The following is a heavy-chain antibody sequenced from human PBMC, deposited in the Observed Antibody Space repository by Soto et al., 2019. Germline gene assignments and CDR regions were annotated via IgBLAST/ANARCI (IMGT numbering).Heavy chain of an antibody. J-gene: IGHJ5*02. CDR3: AKCSSSAWGSWFDP. D-gene: IGHD6-13*01. CDR1: GFTFSSYA. V-gene: IGHV3-23*01. CDR2: ISGSGGST. Sequence: GGSLRLSCTASGFTFSSYAISWVRQAPGKGLEWVSAISGSGGSTYYADSVKGRFTISRDNSKNTLYLQMNSLRAEDTAVYYCAKCSSSAWGSWFDPWGQGTLVTVSS.